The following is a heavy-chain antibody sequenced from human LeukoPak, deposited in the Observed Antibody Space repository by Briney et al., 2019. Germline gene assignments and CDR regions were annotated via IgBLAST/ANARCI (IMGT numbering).Heavy chain of an antibody. CDR3: ARPKRGYGGNWDY. CDR1: GFTFSSYS. J-gene: IGHJ4*02. D-gene: IGHD4-23*01. Sequence: GGSLRLSCAASGFTFSSYSMNWVRQAPGKGLEWVSSISSSSSYIYYADSVKGRFTISRDNAKNSLYLQMNRLRAEDTAVYYCARPKRGYGGNWDYWGQGTLVTVSS. V-gene: IGHV3-21*01. CDR2: ISSSSSYI.